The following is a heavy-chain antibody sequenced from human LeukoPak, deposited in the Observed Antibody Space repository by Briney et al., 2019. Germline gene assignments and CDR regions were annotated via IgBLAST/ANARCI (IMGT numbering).Heavy chain of an antibody. CDR3: ARVLLNVPGYCSSTSCINWFDP. Sequence: SVKVSCKASGGTFSSYAISWVRQAPGQGLEWMGGIIPIFGTANYAQKFQGRVTITADESTSTAYMELSSLSSEDTAVYYCARVLLNVPGYCSSTSCINWFDPWGQGTLVTVSS. J-gene: IGHJ5*02. CDR2: IIPIFGTA. CDR1: GGTFSSYA. D-gene: IGHD2-2*03. V-gene: IGHV1-69*13.